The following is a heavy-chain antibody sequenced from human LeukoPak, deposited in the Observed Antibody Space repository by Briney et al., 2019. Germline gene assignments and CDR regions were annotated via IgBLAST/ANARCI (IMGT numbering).Heavy chain of an antibody. V-gene: IGHV3-23*01. CDR1: GFTFSNYA. J-gene: IGHJ4*02. Sequence: GGSLRLSCAASGFTFSNYAITWVRQAPGKGLEWVSAISGSGGGTKYADSVKGRFTISRDNSKNTLYLQTNSLRAEDTAVYYCAKVQAASSGWYFDYWGQGTLVTVSS. D-gene: IGHD6-19*01. CDR3: AKVQAASSGWYFDY. CDR2: ISGSGGGT.